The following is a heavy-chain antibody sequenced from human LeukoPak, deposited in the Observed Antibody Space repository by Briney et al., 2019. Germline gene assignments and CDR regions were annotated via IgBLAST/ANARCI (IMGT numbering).Heavy chain of an antibody. V-gene: IGHV3-30*18. Sequence: GGSLRLSCAASGFTFSSYGMRWVRQAPGKGLEWVAVISYDGSNKYYADSVKGRFTISRDNSKNTLYLQMNSLRAEDTAVYYCAKDRVQLWSLYYYYYGMDVWGQGTTVTVSS. J-gene: IGHJ6*02. D-gene: IGHD5-18*01. CDR3: AKDRVQLWSLYYYYYGMDV. CDR1: GFTFSSYG. CDR2: ISYDGSNK.